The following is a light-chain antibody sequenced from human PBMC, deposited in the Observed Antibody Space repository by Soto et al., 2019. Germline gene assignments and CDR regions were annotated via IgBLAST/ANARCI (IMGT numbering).Light chain of an antibody. CDR1: QSISSW. Sequence: DIQMTQSPSTLSAYVGDRVTITCRVSQSISSWLAWYQQKPGKAPKLLIYKASSLESGVPSRFSGSGSGTEFTLTISSLQPDDFATYYCQQFHSFSPTFGQGTKVEIK. J-gene: IGKJ1*01. CDR3: QQFHSFSPT. CDR2: KAS. V-gene: IGKV1-5*03.